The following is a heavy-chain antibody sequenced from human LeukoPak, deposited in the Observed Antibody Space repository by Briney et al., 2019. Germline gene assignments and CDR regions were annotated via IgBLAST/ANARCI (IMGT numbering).Heavy chain of an antibody. D-gene: IGHD5-12*01. CDR2: IYPGDSDT. J-gene: IGHJ4*02. CDR3: ARQDSGYDSPLDY. V-gene: IGHV5-51*01. CDR1: GYSFTSYW. Sequence: GEPLKISCKGSGYSFTSYWIGWVRQMPGKGLEWMGIIYPGDSDTRYRTSFQGQVTMSADKSISTAYLQWSSLKASDTAMYYCARQDSGYDSPLDYWGQGTLVTVSS.